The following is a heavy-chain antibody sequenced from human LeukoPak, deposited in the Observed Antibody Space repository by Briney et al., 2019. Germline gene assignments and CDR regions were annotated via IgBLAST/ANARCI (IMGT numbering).Heavy chain of an antibody. D-gene: IGHD3-3*01. CDR2: ISGSGGST. V-gene: IGHV3-23*01. CDR3: AKGAPLGRFLEWLLSTDDAFDI. J-gene: IGHJ3*02. CDR1: GFTFSSYA. Sequence: GGSLRLSCAASGFTFSSYAMSWVRQAPGKGLEWVSAISGSGGSTYYADSVKGRFTISRDNSKNTLYLQMNSLRAEDTAVYYCAKGAPLGRFLEWLLSTDDAFDIWGQGTMVTVSS.